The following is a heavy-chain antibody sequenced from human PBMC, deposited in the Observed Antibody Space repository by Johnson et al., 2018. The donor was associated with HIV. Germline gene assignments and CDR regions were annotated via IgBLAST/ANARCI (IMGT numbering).Heavy chain of an antibody. CDR3: ATKGSKWELIVEGFAV. CDR2: TYYEGINK. CDR1: GFTFSSYG. D-gene: IGHD1-26*01. Sequence: QVQLVESGGGLVQPGGSLKLSCAASGFTFSSYGMHWVRQAPGKGLEWMALTYYEGINKYYADSVKGRFTISRDNTKNTLYLQMNSLTAEDTAVYYWATKGSKWELIVEGFAVWGQGTRVTVSS. V-gene: IGHV3-30*02. J-gene: IGHJ3*01.